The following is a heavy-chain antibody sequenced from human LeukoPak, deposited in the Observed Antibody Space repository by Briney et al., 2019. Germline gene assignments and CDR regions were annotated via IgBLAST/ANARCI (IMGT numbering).Heavy chain of an antibody. Sequence: SETLSLTCTVSGGSISSGSYFGGWIRQPPGKGLEWIGSIYYSGSTYYNPSLKSRVTISVDTSKNQFSLKLSSVTAADTAVYYCASPRGVINADAFEIWGQGTMVTASS. J-gene: IGHJ3*02. D-gene: IGHD3-10*01. CDR1: GGSISSGSYF. CDR3: ASPRGVINADAFEI. CDR2: IYYSGST. V-gene: IGHV4-39*01.